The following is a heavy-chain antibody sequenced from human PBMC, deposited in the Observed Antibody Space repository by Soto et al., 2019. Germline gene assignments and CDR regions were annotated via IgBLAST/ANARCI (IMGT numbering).Heavy chain of an antibody. V-gene: IGHV4-59*01. CDR1: GGSMRNYF. CDR2: IHYSGTT. D-gene: IGHD6-13*01. CDR3: AAGEASSRNLAPYVLGF. J-gene: IGHJ1*01. Sequence: SETLSLTCTVSGGSMRNYFWTWIRQPPGKGLEWIGYIHYSGTTSFFPSYNPSLRSRVTISEDTSKNQISLKLLSVTTADRAVYFCAAGEASSRNLAPYVLGFWGQGTLVT.